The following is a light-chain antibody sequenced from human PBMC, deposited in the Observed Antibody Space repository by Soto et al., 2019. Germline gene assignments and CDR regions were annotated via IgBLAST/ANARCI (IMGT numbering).Light chain of an antibody. J-gene: IGLJ2*01. Sequence: QSALTQPASVSGSPGQSITISCTGTSSDVGGYNYVSWYQHHPGKAPKLMIYDVSYRSSGVSNRFSGSKSGNTASLTISGLQAEDEADYYCSSYTSSSTLVFGGGTKVTVL. CDR2: DVS. V-gene: IGLV2-14*03. CDR3: SSYTSSSTLV. CDR1: SSDVGGYNY.